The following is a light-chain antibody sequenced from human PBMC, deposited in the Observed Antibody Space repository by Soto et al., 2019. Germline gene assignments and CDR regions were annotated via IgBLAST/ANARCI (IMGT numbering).Light chain of an antibody. V-gene: IGLV2-8*01. Sequence: QSALTQPPSASGSPGQSVTISCTGTSSDVGAYKYVSWYQQYPGKAPKLMIYEVTNRPSGVSDRFSGSKSGNTASLTVSGLQDEDEDDYYCTYYVGNDLWVFGGGTKLTVL. CDR3: TYYVGNDLWV. J-gene: IGLJ3*02. CDR1: SSDVGAYKY. CDR2: EVT.